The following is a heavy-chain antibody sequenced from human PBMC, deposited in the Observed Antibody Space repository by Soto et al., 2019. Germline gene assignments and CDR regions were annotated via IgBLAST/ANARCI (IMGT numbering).Heavy chain of an antibody. CDR3: AKDLVGIVVVPAAILDY. D-gene: IGHD2-2*01. Sequence: VGSLRLSCAASGFTFSSYGMHWVRQAPGKGLEWVAVISYDGSNKYYADSVKGRFTISRDNSKNTLYLQMNSLRAEDTAVYYCAKDLVGIVVVPAAILDYWGQGTLVTVSS. CDR2: ISYDGSNK. CDR1: GFTFSSYG. J-gene: IGHJ4*02. V-gene: IGHV3-30*18.